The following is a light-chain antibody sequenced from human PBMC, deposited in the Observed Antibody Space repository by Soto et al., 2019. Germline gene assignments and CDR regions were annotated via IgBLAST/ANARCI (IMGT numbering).Light chain of an antibody. CDR3: QQYNTYSSLT. CDR2: DAS. J-gene: IGKJ4*01. V-gene: IGKV1-5*01. Sequence: IRMTHSPSSFSASTLDRVRITFLSSQSISSWLAWYQQKLGRAPRLLIYDASSLESGVPSRFSGSGYGTEFTLTISSLQPDDFATYYCQQYNTYSSLTFGGGTKVDIK. CDR1: QSISSW.